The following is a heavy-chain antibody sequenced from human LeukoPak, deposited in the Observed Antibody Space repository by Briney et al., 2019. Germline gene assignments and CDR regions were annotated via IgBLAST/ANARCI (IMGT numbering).Heavy chain of an antibody. D-gene: IGHD3-22*01. CDR1: GFTFSSYS. V-gene: IGHV3-48*01. CDR3: ARDGPRTYYYDSSGHNGAFDI. CDR2: ISSSSSTI. Sequence: GGSLRLSYAASGFTFSSYSMNWVRQAPGKGLEWVSYISSSSSTIYYADSVKGRFTISRDNAKNSLYLQMNSLRAEDTAVYYCARDGPRTYYYDSSGHNGAFDIWGQGTMVTVSS. J-gene: IGHJ3*02.